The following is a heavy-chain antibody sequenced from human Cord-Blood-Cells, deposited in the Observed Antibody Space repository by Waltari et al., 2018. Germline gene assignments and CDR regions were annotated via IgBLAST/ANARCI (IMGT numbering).Heavy chain of an antibody. V-gene: IGHV4-59*01. CDR3: FGSGSDAFDI. CDR1: GGSISSYY. D-gene: IGHD3-10*01. J-gene: IGHJ3*02. CDR2: FYYSGST. Sequence: QVQLQESGPGLVKPSETLSLTCTVSGGSISSYYWSWIRQPPGKGLEWIGYFYYSGSTNYNPSLKSRVTISVDTSKNQFSLKLSSVTAADTAVYYCFGSGSDAFDIWGQGTMVTVSS.